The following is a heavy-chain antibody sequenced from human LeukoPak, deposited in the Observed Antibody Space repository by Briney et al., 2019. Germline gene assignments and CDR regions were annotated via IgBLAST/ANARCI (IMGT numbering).Heavy chain of an antibody. J-gene: IGHJ3*02. CDR3: ARRYRVTSSGYYYVRDDAFDI. V-gene: IGHV5-51*01. D-gene: IGHD3-22*01. Sequence: PGESLKISCKGSGYSFTSYWIGWVRQMPGKGLEWMGIIYPGDSDTTYSPSFQGQVTISADKSISTAYLQWSSLKASDTAMYYCARRYRVTSSGYYYVRDDAFDIWGQGTMVTVSS. CDR1: GYSFTSYW. CDR2: IYPGDSDT.